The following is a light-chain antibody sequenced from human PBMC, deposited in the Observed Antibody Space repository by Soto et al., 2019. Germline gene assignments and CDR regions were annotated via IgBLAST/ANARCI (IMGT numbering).Light chain of an antibody. V-gene: IGLV1-40*01. CDR2: GNS. J-gene: IGLJ3*02. Sequence: QSVLTQPPSVSGAPGQRVTISCTGRSSNIGAGYDVHWYQQLPGTAPKLLIYGNSKRPSGVPDRFSGYKSGTSASLAITGLQAEDADDYYCQSYDSSLSALFGGGTKLTVL. CDR1: SSNIGAGYD. CDR3: QSYDSSLSAL.